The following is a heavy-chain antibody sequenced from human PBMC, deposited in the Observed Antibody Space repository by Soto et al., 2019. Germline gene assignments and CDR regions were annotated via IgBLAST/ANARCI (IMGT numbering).Heavy chain of an antibody. D-gene: IGHD3-9*01. CDR2: INPNSGGT. CDR1: GYTFTGYY. CDR3: ASGYYDILTGRDTKYYFDY. J-gene: IGHJ4*02. Sequence: SVKASCKASGYTFTGYYMHWVRQSPGQGLEWMGWINPNSGGTNYAQKFQGWVTMTRDTSISTAYMELSRLRSDDTAVYYCASGYYDILTGRDTKYYFDYWGQGALVSVSS. V-gene: IGHV1-2*04.